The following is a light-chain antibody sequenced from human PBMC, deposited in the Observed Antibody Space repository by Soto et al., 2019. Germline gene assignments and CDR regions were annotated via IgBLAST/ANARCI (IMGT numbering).Light chain of an antibody. V-gene: IGLV2-18*01. CDR2: EVS. Sequence: SVLTKSPSVSGSHGQSVTISCTGTSRDVGSYNRVSWYQQPPGTAPKLMIYEVSNRPSGVPDRFSGSKSGNTASLTIAGLNAEDEADYYCRLFTSSSTYVFVTGTKLTVL. J-gene: IGLJ1*01. CDR1: SRDVGSYNR. CDR3: RLFTSSSTYV.